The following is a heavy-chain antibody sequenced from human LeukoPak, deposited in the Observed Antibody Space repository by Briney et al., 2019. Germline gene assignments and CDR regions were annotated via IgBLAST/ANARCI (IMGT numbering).Heavy chain of an antibody. CDR3: VRKNVAAAGRNWFDP. CDR1: GYTFTSSM. CDR2: MKPNSGKT. V-gene: IGHV1-8*01. Sequence: ASVEVSCKASGYTFTSSMTNAGRQALGLGLGWMGWMKPNSGKTRYTQKFRGGGTPSRNTSLSTPYIGQSTLRAQDTPPYSSVRKNVAAAGRNWFDPWGQGTLVTVSS. D-gene: IGHD6-13*01. J-gene: IGHJ5*02.